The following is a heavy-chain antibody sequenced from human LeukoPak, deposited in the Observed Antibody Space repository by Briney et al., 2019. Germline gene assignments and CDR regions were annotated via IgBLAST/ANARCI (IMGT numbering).Heavy chain of an antibody. D-gene: IGHD2-2*03. J-gene: IGHJ5*02. CDR1: GFTFSSYW. Sequence: GGSLRLSCAASGFTFSSYWMHWVRQAPGKGLVWVSRINSDVFSTTYADSVKGRFTISRDDAKNSLSLQMNSLRAEDTAVYYCARDLDIVVVPASWFYPWGQGTLVTVSS. CDR2: INSDVFST. V-gene: IGHV3-74*01. CDR3: ARDLDIVVVPASWFYP.